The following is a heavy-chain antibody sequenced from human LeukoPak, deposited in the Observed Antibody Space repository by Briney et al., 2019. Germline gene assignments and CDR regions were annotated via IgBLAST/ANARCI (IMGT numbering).Heavy chain of an antibody. V-gene: IGHV4-59*01. CDR3: ARDSHYSTSSNYYYYYMNV. CDR2: THYSGAT. CDR1: GGPISSYY. Sequence: SETLSLTCTVSGGPISSYYWSWLRQPPGKGLEYIGYTHYSGATNYNPSLKSRVTISLDTSGNQFSLKLSSVTAADTAVYFCARDSHYSTSSNYYYYYMNVWGKGTTVTVSS. J-gene: IGHJ6*03. D-gene: IGHD6-6*01.